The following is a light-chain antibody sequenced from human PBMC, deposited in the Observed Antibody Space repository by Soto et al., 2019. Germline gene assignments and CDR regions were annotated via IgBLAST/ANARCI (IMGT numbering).Light chain of an antibody. J-gene: IGKJ1*01. Sequence: DIQMAPSPSTMSASVGAGGFITDVASQSIDSWLAWYQQKPGKAPKFLMYKASNLESGVPSRFSGSGSETEFTLTISSLQPDDFAIYYCQHYKSYPWTFGQGTKVDIK. CDR3: QHYKSYPWT. CDR1: QSIDSW. V-gene: IGKV1-5*03. CDR2: KAS.